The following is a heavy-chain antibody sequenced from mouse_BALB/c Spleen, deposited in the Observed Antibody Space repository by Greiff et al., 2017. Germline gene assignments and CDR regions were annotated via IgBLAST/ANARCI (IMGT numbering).Heavy chain of an antibody. Sequence: EVQLVESGAELVRPGALVKLSCKASGFNIKDYYMHWVKQRPEQGLEWIGWIDPENGNTIYDPKFQGKASITADTSSNTAYLQLSSLTSEDTAVYYCATVITTAGFDYWGQGTTLTVSS. CDR1: GFNIKDYY. CDR3: ATVITTAGFDY. D-gene: IGHD1-2*01. V-gene: IGHV14-1*02. CDR2: IDPENGNT. J-gene: IGHJ2*01.